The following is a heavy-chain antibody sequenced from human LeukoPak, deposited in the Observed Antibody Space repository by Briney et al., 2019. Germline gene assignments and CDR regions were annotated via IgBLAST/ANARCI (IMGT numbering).Heavy chain of an antibody. Sequence: GGSLRLSCAASGFTFSSYAMSWVRQAPGKGLEWVSAISWNSGSIGYADSVKGRFTISRDNAKNSLYLQMNSLRAEDTALYYCARATTVLTPSAFDIWGQGTMVTVSS. D-gene: IGHD4-23*01. CDR1: GFTFSSYA. V-gene: IGHV3-9*01. J-gene: IGHJ3*02. CDR2: ISWNSGSI. CDR3: ARATTVLTPSAFDI.